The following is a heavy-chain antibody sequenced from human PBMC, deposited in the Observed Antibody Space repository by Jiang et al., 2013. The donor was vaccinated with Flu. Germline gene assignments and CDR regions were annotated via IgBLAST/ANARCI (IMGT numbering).Heavy chain of an antibody. CDR3: ARNPKRSSTFQTRLGYFDY. CDR2: NTYTGNP. J-gene: IGHJ4*02. V-gene: IGHV7-4-1*02. Sequence: NTYTGNPTYAQDFTGRFVFSLDTSVSTAYLQITSLKAEDTAIYYCARNPKRSSTFQTRLGYFDYWGQGALVTVSS. D-gene: IGHD3-16*01.